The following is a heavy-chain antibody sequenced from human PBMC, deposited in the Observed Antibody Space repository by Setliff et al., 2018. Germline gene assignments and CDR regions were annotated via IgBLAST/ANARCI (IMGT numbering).Heavy chain of an antibody. CDR3: ARWGYYYGGNDY. CDR2: IHPSGDST. J-gene: IGHJ4*02. D-gene: IGHD4-17*01. Sequence: VASVKVSCKASGYTFTNHYIHWVRQAPGQGLEWMGVIHPSGDSTSYAQKFQGRVTMTRDTSTSTVYMELSSLTSEDTAVYYCARWGYYYGGNDYWGQGTLVTVSS. CDR1: GYTFTNHY. V-gene: IGHV1-46*01.